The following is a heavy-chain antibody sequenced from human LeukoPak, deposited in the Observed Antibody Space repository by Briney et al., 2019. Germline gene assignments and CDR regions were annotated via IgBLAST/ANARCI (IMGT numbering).Heavy chain of an antibody. D-gene: IGHD6-13*01. CDR2: IWYGGSNK. V-gene: IGHV3-33*08. CDR3: ARGSGTSFDY. Sequence: GGSLRLSCAASGFTFSSYGMHWVRQAPGKGLEWVAVIWYGGSNKYYADSVKGRFTISRDNSKNTLYLQMNSLRAEGTAVYYCARGSGTSFDYWGQGTLVTVSS. CDR1: GFTFSSYG. J-gene: IGHJ4*02.